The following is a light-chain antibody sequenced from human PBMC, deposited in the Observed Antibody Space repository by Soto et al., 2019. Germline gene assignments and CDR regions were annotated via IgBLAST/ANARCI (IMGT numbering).Light chain of an antibody. CDR3: QQYNTWPPFT. V-gene: IGKV3-15*01. CDR1: QSVSSS. J-gene: IGKJ3*01. Sequence: EIVMTQSPATLSVSPGERVTLSCRASQSVSSSLAWYQQKPGQAPRLLIYGASTKATGIPTRFSGSGSGTEFTLNISSLQSEDFAVYYCQQYNTWPPFTFGPGTKVDIK. CDR2: GAS.